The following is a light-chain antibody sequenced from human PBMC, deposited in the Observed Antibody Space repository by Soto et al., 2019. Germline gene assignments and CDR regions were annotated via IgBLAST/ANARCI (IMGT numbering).Light chain of an antibody. Sequence: EIVMTQSPATLSVSPGERVTLSCRASQSVKNNLAWYQQTPGQAPRLLIYDASIRATGIPARFSGSGSGTEFTLPISSLQSEDFAVYYCQQYNDWPPWTFAQGTQVEIK. CDR2: DAS. V-gene: IGKV3-15*01. CDR1: QSVKNN. J-gene: IGKJ1*01. CDR3: QQYNDWPPWT.